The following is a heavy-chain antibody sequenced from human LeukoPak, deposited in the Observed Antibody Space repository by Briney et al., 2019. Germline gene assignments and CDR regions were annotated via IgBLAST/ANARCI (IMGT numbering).Heavy chain of an antibody. CDR1: GFTFDDYG. CDR3: ARRGQQLVKDY. CDR2: INWNGGST. J-gene: IGHJ4*02. V-gene: IGHV3-20*04. D-gene: IGHD6-13*01. Sequence: GGSLRLSCAASGFTFDDYGMSWVRQAPGNGQDWVSGINWNGGSTGYADSVKGRFTISRDNAKNSLYLQMNSLRAEDTALYYCARRGQQLVKDYWGQGTLVTVSS.